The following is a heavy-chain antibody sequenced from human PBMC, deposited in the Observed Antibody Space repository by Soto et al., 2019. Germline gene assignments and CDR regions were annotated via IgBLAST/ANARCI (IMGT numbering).Heavy chain of an antibody. CDR3: AIIYSGGTLYSAATIYDY. CDR2: MNPNSGNT. CDR1: GYTFTSYD. Sequence: ASVKVSCKASGYTFTSYDINWVRQATGQGLEWMGWMNPNSGNTGYAQKFQGRVTMTRNTSISTAYMELSSLRSEDTAVYYCAIIYSGGTLYSAATIYDYWGQGTLVTVAS. D-gene: IGHD5-12*01. V-gene: IGHV1-8*01. J-gene: IGHJ4*02.